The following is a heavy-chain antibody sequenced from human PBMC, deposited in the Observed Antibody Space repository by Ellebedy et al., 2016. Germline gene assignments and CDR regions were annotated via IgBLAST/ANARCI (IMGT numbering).Heavy chain of an antibody. CDR2: IYHSGST. CDR3: ARVSGGAAANFDY. V-gene: IGHV4-30-2*01. D-gene: IGHD6-13*01. CDR1: GGSISSGGYS. J-gene: IGHJ4*02. Sequence: SETLSLXXAVSGGSISSGGYSWSWIRQPPGKGLEWIGYIYHSGSTYYNPSLKSRVTISVDRSKNQFSLKLSSVTAADTAVYYCARVSGGAAANFDYWGQGTLVTVSS.